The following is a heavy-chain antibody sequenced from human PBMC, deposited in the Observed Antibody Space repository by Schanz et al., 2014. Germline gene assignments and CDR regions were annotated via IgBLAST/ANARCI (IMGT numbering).Heavy chain of an antibody. D-gene: IGHD2-15*01. J-gene: IGHJ4*02. CDR2: ICSSGNTI. Sequence: VQLVESGGGVVQPGRSLRLSCAASGFTFSSYAMSWVRQAPGKGLEWVSYICSSGNTIYYADSVKGRFTISRDNAKNTLYLQMNSLRAEDTAVYYCARDRGYCSGGSCLTFDYWGQGTLXTVSS. V-gene: IGHV3-48*04. CDR1: GFTFSSYA. CDR3: ARDRGYCSGGSCLTFDY.